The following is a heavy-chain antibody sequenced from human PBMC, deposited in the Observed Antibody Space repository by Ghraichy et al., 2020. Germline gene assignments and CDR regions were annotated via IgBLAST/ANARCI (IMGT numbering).Heavy chain of an antibody. D-gene: IGHD2-15*01. CDR1: GFTFSSYS. CDR3: ASDCSGGSCYEVIFDY. Sequence: GSLRLSCAASGFTFSSYSMNWVRQAPGKGLEWVSSISSSSSYIYYADSVKGRFTISRDNAKNSLYLQMNSLRAEDTAVYYCASDCSGGSCYEVIFDYWGQGTLVTVSS. V-gene: IGHV3-21*01. J-gene: IGHJ4*02. CDR2: ISSSSSYI.